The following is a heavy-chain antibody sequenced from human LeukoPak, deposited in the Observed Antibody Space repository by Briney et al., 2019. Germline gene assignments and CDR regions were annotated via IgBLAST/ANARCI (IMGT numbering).Heavy chain of an antibody. D-gene: IGHD1-26*01. J-gene: IGHJ4*02. CDR3: ARAEPIVGAMYYFDY. V-gene: IGHV1-46*01. CDR1: GYTFTSYY. Sequence: GASVKVSCKASGYTFTSYYMHWVRQAPGQGLEWMGIINPSGGSTSYAQKFQGRVTMTRDTSTSTVYMELSSLRSEDTAVYYCARAEPIVGAMYYFDYWGQGTLVTVSS. CDR2: INPSGGST.